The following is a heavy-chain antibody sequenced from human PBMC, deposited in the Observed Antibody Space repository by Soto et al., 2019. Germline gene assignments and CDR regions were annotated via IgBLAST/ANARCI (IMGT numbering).Heavy chain of an antibody. CDR3: AREGNYHEF. J-gene: IGHJ4*02. D-gene: IGHD3-10*01. CDR2: ISSSGTYI. Sequence: GGSLRLSCETSGFPFGIYTMNWVRQAPGKGLEWVSSISSSGTYIDYADSVEGRFAISRDDAKNPVFLEMTSLRVDDTAVYYCAREGNYHEFWGQGTLVTVSS. V-gene: IGHV3-21*01. CDR1: GFPFGIYT.